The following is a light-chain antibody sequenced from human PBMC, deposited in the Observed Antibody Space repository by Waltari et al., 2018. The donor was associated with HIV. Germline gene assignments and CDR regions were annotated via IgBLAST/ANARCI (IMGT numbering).Light chain of an antibody. Sequence: QSALTQPASVSGSPGQSITISCTGTNSDIGGYNYVSWYQQHPGRAPKLLIYEVTHRPSGISYRFSGSKSGNTASMTISGLQAEDEADYYCSSYTTTSTILFGGVTKVTVL. CDR1: NSDIGGYNY. CDR2: EVT. V-gene: IGLV2-14*01. CDR3: SSYTTTSTIL. J-gene: IGLJ3*02.